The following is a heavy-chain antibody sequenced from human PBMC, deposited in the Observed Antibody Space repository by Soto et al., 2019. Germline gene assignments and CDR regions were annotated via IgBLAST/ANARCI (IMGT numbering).Heavy chain of an antibody. V-gene: IGHV1-18*01. Sequence: QVRLVQSGAEVKKPGASVKVSCKASGYTFITYGVIWVRQAPGQGLDWLGWISTYNGNTRYAERLQGRVTITTDTTTNTAHMELRNLRSDDTAVYYCARGPTDYYDNSAHYFLDYWGQGTLVTVSS. CDR2: ISTYNGNT. D-gene: IGHD3-22*01. CDR3: ARGPTDYYDNSAHYFLDY. J-gene: IGHJ4*02. CDR1: GYTFITYG.